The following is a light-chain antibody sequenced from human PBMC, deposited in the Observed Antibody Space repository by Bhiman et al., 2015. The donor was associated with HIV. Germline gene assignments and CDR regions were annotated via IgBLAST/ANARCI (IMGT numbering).Light chain of an antibody. Sequence: QSVLTQPPSASGTPGQSVTISCSGSRSNIGSNTVTWYQQLPGTAPKLLIYTNDQRASGVPDRFSGSKSGTSATLAIAGLQSGDEADYFCGTWDNSLTMVVFGEGTKLTVL. CDR1: RSNIGSNT. CDR3: GTWDNSLTMVV. J-gene: IGLJ2*01. V-gene: IGLV1-44*01. CDR2: TND.